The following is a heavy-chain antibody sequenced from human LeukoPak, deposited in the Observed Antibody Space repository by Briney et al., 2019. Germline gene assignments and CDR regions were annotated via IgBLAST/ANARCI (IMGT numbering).Heavy chain of an antibody. J-gene: IGHJ4*02. V-gene: IGHV3-11*01. CDR2: ISSSGSTI. CDR1: GFTFSDYY. Sequence: GGSLRLSCAASGFTFSDYYMSWIRQAPGKGLEWVPYISSSGSTIYYADSVKGRFTISRDNAKNSLYLQMNSLRAEDTAVYYCARDPMIAEVHYWGQGTLVTVSS. CDR3: ARDPMIAEVHY. D-gene: IGHD3-22*01.